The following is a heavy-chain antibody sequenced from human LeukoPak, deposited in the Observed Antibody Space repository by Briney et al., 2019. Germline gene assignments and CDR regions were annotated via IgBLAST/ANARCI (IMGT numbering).Heavy chain of an antibody. D-gene: IGHD3-10*01. V-gene: IGHV4-4*02. CDR2: INHSGST. J-gene: IGHJ4*02. CDR1: GGSLSSSNW. CDR3: ARDAKGSGPFYFDY. Sequence: SETLSLTCAVSGGSLSSSNWWTWVRQPPGKGLEWIGEINHSGSTNYNPSLKSRVTISVDKSKNQFSLRLSSVTAADTAVYYCARDAKGSGPFYFDYWGQGTLVTVSS.